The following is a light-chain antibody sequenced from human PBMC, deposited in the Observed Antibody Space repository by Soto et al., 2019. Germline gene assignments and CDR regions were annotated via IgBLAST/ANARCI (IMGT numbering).Light chain of an antibody. Sequence: QSALTQPPSASGSPGQSVTISCTGTSSDVGGYNYVSWYQQHPGKAPKLIIYEVSKRPSGVPDRFSGSKSGNTASLTVSGLQAEDEADDYCSSHAGSINVAFGGGTKLTVL. V-gene: IGLV2-8*01. CDR2: EVS. J-gene: IGLJ3*02. CDR1: SSDVGGYNY. CDR3: SSHAGSINVA.